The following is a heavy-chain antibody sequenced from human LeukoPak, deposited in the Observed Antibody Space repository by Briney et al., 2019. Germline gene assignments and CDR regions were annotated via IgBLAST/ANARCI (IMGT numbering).Heavy chain of an antibody. J-gene: IGHJ5*02. CDR1: GGSFSGYY. CDR3: ARGRLYDYIWGSYRYYWFDP. D-gene: IGHD3-16*02. CDR2: INHSGST. V-gene: IGHV4-34*01. Sequence: PSETLSLTCAVYGGSFSGYYWSWIRQPPGKGLEWIGEINHSGSTNYNPSLKSRVTISVDTSKNQFSLKLSSVTAADTAVYYCARGRLYDYIWGSYRYYWFDPWGQGTLVTVSS.